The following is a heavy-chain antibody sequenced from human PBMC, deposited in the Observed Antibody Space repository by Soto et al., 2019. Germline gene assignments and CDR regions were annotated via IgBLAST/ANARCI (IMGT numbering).Heavy chain of an antibody. CDR1: SNAW. J-gene: IGHJ3*02. CDR3: TTDLGKDDAFDI. V-gene: IGHV3-15*07. CDR2: IKSKTDGGTT. D-gene: IGHD7-27*01. Sequence: SNAWMNWVRQAPGKGLEWVGRIKSKTDGGTTDYAAPVKGRFTISRDDSKNTLYLQMNSLKTEDTAVYYCTTDLGKDDAFDIWGQGTMVTVSS.